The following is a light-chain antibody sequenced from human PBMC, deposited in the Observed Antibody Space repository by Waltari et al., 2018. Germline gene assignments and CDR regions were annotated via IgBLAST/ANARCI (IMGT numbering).Light chain of an antibody. Sequence: DVVLTQTPLSLSGTPGQPASISCKSSQRLVDSDGKTLLSWYLQKAGQPPQLLIYEVSNRFSGVSDRFTGSGSGKHFTMKISRVEAEDVGVYYCMQSMVLPWTFGQGTKVEV. V-gene: IGKV2D-29*01. CDR2: EVS. CDR3: MQSMVLPWT. J-gene: IGKJ1*01. CDR1: QRLVDSDGKTL.